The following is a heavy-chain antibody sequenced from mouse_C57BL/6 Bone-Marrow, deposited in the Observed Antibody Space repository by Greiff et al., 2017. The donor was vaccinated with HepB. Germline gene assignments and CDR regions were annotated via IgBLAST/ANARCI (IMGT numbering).Heavy chain of an antibody. CDR3: ARSYYGYSGDY. D-gene: IGHD2-2*01. J-gene: IGHJ2*01. Sequence: YLFNPFSSFNISCNSSGYTFTSYWITWVKQRPGQGLEWIGDIYPGSGSTNYNEKFKSKATLTVDTSSSTAYMQLSSLTSEDSAVYYCARSYYGYSGDYWGQGTTLTVSS. CDR2: IYPGSGST. CDR1: GYTFTSYW. V-gene: IGHV1-55*01.